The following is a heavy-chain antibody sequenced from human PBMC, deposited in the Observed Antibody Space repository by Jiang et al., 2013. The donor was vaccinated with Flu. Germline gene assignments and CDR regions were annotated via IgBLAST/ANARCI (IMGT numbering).Heavy chain of an antibody. Sequence: GSGLVKPSETLSLTCTVSGGSISYYYWSWIRQPPGKGPEWIGYIHTSASTNYNPSLKSRVTISVDTSKSQFSLKLTSVTAADTAVYYCARSDSWCPKTCYPFDAFDIWGQGTMVTVSS. CDR2: IHTSAST. D-gene: IGHD2-21*01. V-gene: IGHV4-4*09. CDR3: ARSDSWCPKTCYPFDAFDI. CDR1: GGSISYYY. J-gene: IGHJ3*02.